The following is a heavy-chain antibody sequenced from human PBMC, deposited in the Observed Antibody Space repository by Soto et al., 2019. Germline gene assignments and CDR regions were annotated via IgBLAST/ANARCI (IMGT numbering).Heavy chain of an antibody. J-gene: IGHJ5*02. V-gene: IGHV4-59*01. CDR1: GGSISSYS. D-gene: IGHD2-15*01. CDR3: ARVGILRTYCSGCSCLHGWFDP. Sequence: SETLSLTSTVSGGSISSYSWSWIRQPPGKGMEWIGSLYYSGRTNYNTSLKSRVTISVATSKNQFSLKLSSVTAADTAVYYGARVGILRTYCSGCSCLHGWFDPWGQGTLVTVSS. CDR2: LYYSGRT.